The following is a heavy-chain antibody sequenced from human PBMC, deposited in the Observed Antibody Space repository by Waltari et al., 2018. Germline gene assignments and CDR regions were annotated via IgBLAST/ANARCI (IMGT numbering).Heavy chain of an antibody. CDR1: GGTVRRHA. V-gene: IGHV1-69*01. Sequence: QVQLVQSGAEVKKPGSSVKVSCKASGGTVRRHAISWGRPAPGQGLEWLGGILPIFGTANYAQKFQGRVTITADESTSTAYMELSSLRSEDTAVYYCASGTSSSWTGLGWFDPWGQGTLVTVSS. D-gene: IGHD6-13*01. CDR2: ILPIFGTA. CDR3: ASGTSSSWTGLGWFDP. J-gene: IGHJ5*02.